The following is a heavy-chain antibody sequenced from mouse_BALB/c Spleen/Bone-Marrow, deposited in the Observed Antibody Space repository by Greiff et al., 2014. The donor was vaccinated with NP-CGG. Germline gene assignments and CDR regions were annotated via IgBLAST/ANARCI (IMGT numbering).Heavy chain of an antibody. CDR1: GYTFINYW. CDR3: ARGNYEAMDY. D-gene: IGHD2-1*01. CDR2: INPSTAYT. Sequence: QVQLQQSGAELAKPGASVKMSCKASGYTFINYWIHWVKQRPGQGLEWIGYINPSTAYTAYNQKFQDKTTLTADKSPSTAYMQLSSLTSEDSAVYYCARGNYEAMDYWGQGTSVTVSS. J-gene: IGHJ4*01. V-gene: IGHV1-7*01.